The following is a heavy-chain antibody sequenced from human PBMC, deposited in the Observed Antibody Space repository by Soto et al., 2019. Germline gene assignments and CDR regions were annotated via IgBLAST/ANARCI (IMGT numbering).Heavy chain of an antibody. Sequence: SETLSLACTVSGGSISSSSYYWGWIRQSPGKGLEWIGSIYYSGSTYYNPSLKSRVTISVDTSKNQFSLKLNSVTAADTAVYYCARNTPPLTYYDFWSGYTGSLRGGVFDPWGQRTLVTVSS. CDR2: IYYSGST. J-gene: IGHJ5*02. CDR3: ARNTPPLTYYDFWSGYTGSLRGGVFDP. CDR1: GGSISSSSYY. D-gene: IGHD3-3*01. V-gene: IGHV4-39*07.